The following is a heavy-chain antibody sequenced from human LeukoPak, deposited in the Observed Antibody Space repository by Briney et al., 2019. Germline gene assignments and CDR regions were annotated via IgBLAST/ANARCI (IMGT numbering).Heavy chain of an antibody. CDR1: GGSFSGYY. V-gene: IGHV4-34*01. D-gene: IGHD2-2*01. CDR3: ARIGYCSSTSCLGDDY. Sequence: PSETLSLTCAVYGGSFSGYYWGWIRQPPGKGLEWIGEINHSGSTNYNPSLKSRVTMSVDTSKNQFSLKLSSVTAADTAVYYCARIGYCSSTSCLGDDYWGQGTLVTVSS. CDR2: INHSGST. J-gene: IGHJ4*02.